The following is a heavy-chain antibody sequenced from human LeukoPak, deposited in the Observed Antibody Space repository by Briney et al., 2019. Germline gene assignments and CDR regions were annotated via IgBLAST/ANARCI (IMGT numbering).Heavy chain of an antibody. Sequence: SETLSLTCTVSGGSISSYYWNWIRQPPGKGLEWIGYLYYSGSTNYNPSLKSRVTISVDTSKNQFSLKLSSVTAADTAVYYCARQGSGSARDWGQGTLVTVSS. J-gene: IGHJ4*02. D-gene: IGHD6-19*01. CDR1: GGSISSYY. V-gene: IGHV4-59*08. CDR3: ARQGSGSARD. CDR2: LYYSGST.